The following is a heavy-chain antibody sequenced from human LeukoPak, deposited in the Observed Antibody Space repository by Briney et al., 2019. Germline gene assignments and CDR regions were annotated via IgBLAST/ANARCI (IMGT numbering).Heavy chain of an antibody. J-gene: IGHJ4*02. V-gene: IGHV4-34*01. Sequence: SETLSLTCAVYGGSFSGYYWSWIRQPPGKGLEWIGEINHSGSTNYNPSLKSRVTISVDTSKNQFSLKLSSVTAADTAVYYCARVVVVVAAPSFDYWGQGTLVTDSS. CDR1: GGSFSGYY. CDR3: ARVVVVVAAPSFDY. CDR2: INHSGST. D-gene: IGHD2-15*01.